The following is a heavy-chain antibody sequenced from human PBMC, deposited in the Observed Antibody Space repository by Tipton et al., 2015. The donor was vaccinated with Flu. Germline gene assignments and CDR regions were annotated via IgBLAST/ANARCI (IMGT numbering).Heavy chain of an antibody. V-gene: IGHV4-38-2*01. Sequence: TLSLTYAVSGDSISSDYYWGWIRQFPGKGLEWIGTVSRSGDTNYNPSLRSRVTISIDRSKNQFSLKMKSVTAADMAVYYCARRDYSNYVSDPKSWFDPWGQGTLVAVSS. CDR2: VSRSGDT. CDR3: ARRDYSNYVSDPKSWFDP. J-gene: IGHJ5*02. CDR1: GDSISSDYY. D-gene: IGHD4-11*01.